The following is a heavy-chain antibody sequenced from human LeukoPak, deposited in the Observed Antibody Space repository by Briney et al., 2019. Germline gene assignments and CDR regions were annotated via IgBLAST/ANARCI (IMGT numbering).Heavy chain of an antibody. CDR3: ARSDYGDSYYFDY. D-gene: IGHD4-17*01. V-gene: IGHV4-39*01. J-gene: IGHJ4*02. Sequence: SETLSLTCTVSGGSISSSSHYWGWVRQPPGKGVEWIGSIYYSGSTYYNPSLKSRVTISVDTSKNQFSLKLSSVTAADTAVYYCARSDYGDSYYFDYWGQGTLVTVSS. CDR1: GGSISSSSHY. CDR2: IYYSGST.